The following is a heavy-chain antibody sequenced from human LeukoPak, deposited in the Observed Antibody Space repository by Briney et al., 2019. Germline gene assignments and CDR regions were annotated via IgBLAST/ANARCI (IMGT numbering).Heavy chain of an antibody. V-gene: IGHV3-7*01. D-gene: IGHD1-1*01. CDR3: ARGQLELLSDYYYYMDA. J-gene: IGHJ6*03. CDR1: GFTFSSYW. Sequence: GGSLSLSCAASGFTFSSYWMSWVRQAPGKGLEWVANIKQDGSEKYYVDSVKGRFTISRDNAKNSLYLQMNSLRAEDTAVYYCARGQLELLSDYYYYMDAWGKGTTVTVSS. CDR2: IKQDGSEK.